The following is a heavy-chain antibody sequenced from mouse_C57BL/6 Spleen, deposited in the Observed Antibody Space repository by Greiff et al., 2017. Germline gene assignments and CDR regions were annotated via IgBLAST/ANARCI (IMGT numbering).Heavy chain of an antibody. V-gene: IGHV1-53*01. J-gene: IGHJ4*01. CDR1: GYTFTSYW. Sequence: VQLQQPGTELVKPGASVKLSCKASGYTFTSYWMHWVKQRPGQGLEWIGNITPSTGGTNYSEKFKSKATLTVDKSSSTAYMQLSSLTSEDSAVYYCASHYDYVGGAMDYWGQGTSVTVSS. CDR3: ASHYDYVGGAMDY. CDR2: ITPSTGGT. D-gene: IGHD2-4*01.